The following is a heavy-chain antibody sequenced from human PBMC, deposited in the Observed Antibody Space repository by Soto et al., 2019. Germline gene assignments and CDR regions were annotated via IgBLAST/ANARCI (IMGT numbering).Heavy chain of an antibody. CDR1: GFTFSSYS. D-gene: IGHD6-13*01. J-gene: IGHJ4*02. CDR3: ASAYSSSWHQHDDY. CDR2: ISSSSSYI. Sequence: GGSLRLSCAASGFTFSSYSMNWVRQAPGKGLGWVSSISSSSSYIYYADSVKGRFTISRDNAKNSLYLQMNSLRAEDTAVYYCASAYSSSWHQHDDYWGQGTLVTVSS. V-gene: IGHV3-21*01.